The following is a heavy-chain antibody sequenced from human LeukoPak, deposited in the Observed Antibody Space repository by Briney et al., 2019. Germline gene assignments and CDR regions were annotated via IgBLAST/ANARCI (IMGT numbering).Heavy chain of an antibody. CDR3: ARVIGCSSTSCYTSYYYYYMDV. D-gene: IGHD2-2*01. V-gene: IGHV4-59*12. CDR1: GGSISTFY. CDR2: IYHSGDT. J-gene: IGHJ6*03. Sequence: KPSETLSLTCTVSGGSISTFYWNWIRQPPGKGLEWIGYIYHSGDTRYNPSLKSRVTISVDTSKSQFSLKVSSVTAADTAVYYCARVIGCSSTSCYTSYYYYYMDVWGKGTTVTVSS.